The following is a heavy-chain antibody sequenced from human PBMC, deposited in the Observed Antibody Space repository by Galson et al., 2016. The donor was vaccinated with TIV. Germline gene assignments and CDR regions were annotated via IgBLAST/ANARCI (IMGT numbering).Heavy chain of an antibody. Sequence: SLRLSCAASGFAVSSTYMAWVRQAPGKGLEWVSVIYTGASTDYADSVKGRFTISRDNSKNTLFRQMNGLREEDTAVYYCARGGGTGYYYVGVDVWGQGTTVCVSS. J-gene: IGHJ6*02. CDR1: GFAVSSTY. CDR3: ARGGGTGYYYVGVDV. D-gene: IGHD3-16*01. CDR2: IYTGAST. V-gene: IGHV3-66*02.